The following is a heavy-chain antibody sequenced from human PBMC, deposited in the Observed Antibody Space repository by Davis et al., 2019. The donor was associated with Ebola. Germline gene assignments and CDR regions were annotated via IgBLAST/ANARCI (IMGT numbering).Heavy chain of an antibody. V-gene: IGHV4-59*01. CDR2: IYYSGST. CDR3: ARDLGYCTNGVCPRGEGMDV. J-gene: IGHJ6*02. CDR1: GGSFSDYY. Sequence: SETLSLTCAAYGGSFSDYYWTWIRQPPGKGLEWIGYIYYSGSTNYNPSLKSRVAISVDTSKNQFSLKLSSVTAADTAVYYCARDLGYCTNGVCPRGEGMDVWGQGTTVTVSS. D-gene: IGHD2-8*01.